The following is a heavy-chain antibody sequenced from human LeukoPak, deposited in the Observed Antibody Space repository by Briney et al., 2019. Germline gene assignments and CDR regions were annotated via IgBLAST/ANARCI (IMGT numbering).Heavy chain of an antibody. V-gene: IGHV3-30*04. CDR3: ARDAQWLDFDY. J-gene: IGHJ4*02. CDR1: GFTFGSYA. CDR2: ISYDGSNK. D-gene: IGHD6-19*01. Sequence: GGSLRLSCAASGFTFGSYAMHWVRQAPGKGLEWVAVISYDGSNKYYADSVKGRFTISRDNSKNTLYLQMNSLRAEDTAVYYCARDAQWLDFDYWGQGTLVTVSS.